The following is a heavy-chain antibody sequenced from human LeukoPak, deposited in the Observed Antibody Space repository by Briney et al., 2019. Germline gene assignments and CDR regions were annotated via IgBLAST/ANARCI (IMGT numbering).Heavy chain of an antibody. V-gene: IGHV4-34*01. J-gene: IGHJ4*02. Sequence: PSETLSLTCAVYGGSFSGYYWSWIRQPPGKGLEWIGEINHSGSTNYNPSLKSRVTISVDTSKNQFSLKLSSVTAADTAVYYCARVGGSPSPLPFDYWGQGTLVTVSS. CDR3: ARVGGSPSPLPFDY. CDR2: INHSGST. CDR1: GGSFSGYY. D-gene: IGHD6-6*01.